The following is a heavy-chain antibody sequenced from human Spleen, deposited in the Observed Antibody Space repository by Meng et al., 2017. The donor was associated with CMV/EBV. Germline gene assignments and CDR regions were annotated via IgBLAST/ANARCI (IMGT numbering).Heavy chain of an antibody. V-gene: IGHV3-23*01. Sequence: GGSLRLSCAASGFTFSSYAMSWVRQAPGKGLEWVSAISGSGGSTYYADSVKGRFTISRDNSKNTLYLQMNSLRAEDTAVYYCANTAVAGSHYYYYGMDVWGQGTTVTVSS. D-gene: IGHD6-19*01. J-gene: IGHJ6*02. CDR3: ANTAVAGSHYYYYGMDV. CDR2: ISGSGGST. CDR1: GFTFSSYA.